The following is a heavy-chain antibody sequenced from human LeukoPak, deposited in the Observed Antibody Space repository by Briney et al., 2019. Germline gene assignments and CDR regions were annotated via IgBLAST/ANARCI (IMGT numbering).Heavy chain of an antibody. V-gene: IGHV4-39*01. CDR1: GDSISGNTYY. Sequence: SETLSLTCTVSGDSISGNTYYWGWIRQPPGKGLEWIGSIYYSGSTYYNPSLKSRVTISVDTSKNQFSLKLSSVTAADTAVYYCARAVYDSSGYYYDYYYMDVWGKGTTVTISS. D-gene: IGHD3-22*01. CDR3: ARAVYDSSGYYYDYYYMDV. CDR2: IYYSGST. J-gene: IGHJ6*03.